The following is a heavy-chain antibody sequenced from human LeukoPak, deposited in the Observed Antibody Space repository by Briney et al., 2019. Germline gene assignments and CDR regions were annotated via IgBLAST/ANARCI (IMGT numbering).Heavy chain of an antibody. CDR1: GFTVSSNY. CDR2: IYSGGST. Sequence: GGSLRLSCAASGFTVSSNYMSWVRQAPGKGLEWVSVIYSGGSTYYADSVKGRFTISRDNSKNTLYLQMNSLRAEDTAVYYCARGYDILTGYYAKDDAFHIWGQRTMVTVSS. CDR3: ARGYDILTGYYAKDDAFHI. D-gene: IGHD3-9*01. J-gene: IGHJ3*02. V-gene: IGHV3-66*01.